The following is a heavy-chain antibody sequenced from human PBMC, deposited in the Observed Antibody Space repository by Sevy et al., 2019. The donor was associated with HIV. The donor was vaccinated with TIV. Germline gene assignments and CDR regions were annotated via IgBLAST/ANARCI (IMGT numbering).Heavy chain of an antibody. CDR1: AFTFSSYA. D-gene: IGHD3-22*01. CDR2: ISYDGSNK. Sequence: GGSLRLSCAASAFTFSSYAMHWVRQAPGKGLEWVAVISYDGSNKYYADSVKGRFTISRDNSKNTLYLQMNSLRAEDTAVYYCARERKLYYYDTWGQGTLVTVSS. CDR3: ARERKLYYYDT. J-gene: IGHJ5*02. V-gene: IGHV3-30-3*01.